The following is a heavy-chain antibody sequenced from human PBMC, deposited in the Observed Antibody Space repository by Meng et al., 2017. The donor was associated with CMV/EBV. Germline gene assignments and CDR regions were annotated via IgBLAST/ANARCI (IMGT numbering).Heavy chain of an antibody. D-gene: IGHD6-13*01. V-gene: IGHV1-2*02. J-gene: IGHJ5*02. CDR2: INPNSGGT. CDR1: GYTFTGYY. Sequence: ASVKVSCQASGYTFTGYYMHWVRQAPGQGFEWMGWINPNSGGTNYAQKFHGRVTMTRDTSISTAYMELSRLRSDDTAVYYCARETPQYSSTWYGGSNWFDPWGQGTLVTVSS. CDR3: ARETPQYSSTWYGGSNWFDP.